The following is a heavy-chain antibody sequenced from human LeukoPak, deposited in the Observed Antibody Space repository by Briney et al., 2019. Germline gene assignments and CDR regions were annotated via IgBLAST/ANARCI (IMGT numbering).Heavy chain of an antibody. V-gene: IGHV3-7*03. CDR3: TCPSAAGPN. Sequence: GGSLRLSCAASGFTFSSYWMSWVRQAPGKGLEWVANIKQDGSQKYYVDSVKGRFIISTDNAKNSLYLQMNSLRAEDTAMYYCTCPSAAGPNWGQGTLVTVSS. J-gene: IGHJ4*02. CDR1: GFTFSSYW. D-gene: IGHD6-13*01. CDR2: IKQDGSQK.